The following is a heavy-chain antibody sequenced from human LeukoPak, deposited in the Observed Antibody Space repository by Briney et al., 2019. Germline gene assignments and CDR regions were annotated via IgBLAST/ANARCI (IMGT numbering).Heavy chain of an antibody. Sequence: GGSLRLSCAACGFTFSSYAMHGVRQAPAKGLEWVAVISYDGSNKYYADSVKGRFTISRDNSKNTLYLQMNSLRAEDTAVYYCARDSSPYYYGSGSHDYWGQGTLVTVSS. D-gene: IGHD3-10*01. J-gene: IGHJ4*02. CDR2: ISYDGSNK. CDR1: GFTFSSYA. V-gene: IGHV3-30*04. CDR3: ARDSSPYYYGSGSHDY.